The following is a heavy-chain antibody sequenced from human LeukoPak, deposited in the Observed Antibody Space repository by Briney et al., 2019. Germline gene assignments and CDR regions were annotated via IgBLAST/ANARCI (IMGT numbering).Heavy chain of an antibody. J-gene: IGHJ6*03. Sequence: ASVKVSCKASGYTFTSYDINWVRQATGQGLGWMGWMNPNSGNTGYAQKFQGRVTMTRNTSISTAYMELSSLRSEDTAVYYCARGGYSGYVSLLGRGYYYMDVWGKGTTVTVSS. CDR2: MNPNSGNT. D-gene: IGHD5-12*01. V-gene: IGHV1-8*01. CDR3: ARGGYSGYVSLLGRGYYYMDV. CDR1: GYTFTSYD.